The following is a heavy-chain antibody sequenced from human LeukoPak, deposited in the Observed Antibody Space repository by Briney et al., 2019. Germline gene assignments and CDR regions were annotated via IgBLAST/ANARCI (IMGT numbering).Heavy chain of an antibody. Sequence: ASVKVSCKPSGYTFTSYGIIWVRQAPGQGLEWMGWISAYNGNTNYAQKLQGRVTMTTDTSSSTAYTELRSLRSDDTAVYYRARVVRAAIRGVGWFDPWGQGTLVTVSS. CDR2: ISAYNGNT. CDR3: ARVVRAAIRGVGWFDP. V-gene: IGHV1-18*01. D-gene: IGHD2-2*01. CDR1: GYTFTSYG. J-gene: IGHJ5*02.